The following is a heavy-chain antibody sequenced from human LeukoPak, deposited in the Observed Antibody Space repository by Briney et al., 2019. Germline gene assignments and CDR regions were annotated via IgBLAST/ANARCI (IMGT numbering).Heavy chain of an antibody. CDR1: GGSISSGSYY. CDR3: ARGRLLWFGELPYGFDY. J-gene: IGHJ4*02. D-gene: IGHD3-10*01. Sequence: SQTLSLTCTVSGGSISSGSYYWSWIRQPAGKGLEGIGRTYTSGSTNYNPSLKSRVTISVDTYKNHFSLKLSSVTAADMAVYYCARGRLLWFGELPYGFDYWGQGTLVTVSS. CDR2: TYTSGST. V-gene: IGHV4-61*02.